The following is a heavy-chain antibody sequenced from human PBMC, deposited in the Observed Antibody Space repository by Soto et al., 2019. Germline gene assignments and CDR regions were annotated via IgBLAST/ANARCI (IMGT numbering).Heavy chain of an antibody. CDR3: ATEIDGTTVTSLDY. CDR1: GYTFSGSV. Sequence: QVQLVQSGAEVKKPGASVKVSCKASGYTFSGSVMHWVRQAPGQRLEWMGWINADNGNTKYSQKFQGRVTITRDTSASTDYMELSSLRSEDTTVYYCATEIDGTTVTSLDYWGQGTLVTVSS. D-gene: IGHD4-17*01. V-gene: IGHV1-3*01. CDR2: INADNGNT. J-gene: IGHJ4*02.